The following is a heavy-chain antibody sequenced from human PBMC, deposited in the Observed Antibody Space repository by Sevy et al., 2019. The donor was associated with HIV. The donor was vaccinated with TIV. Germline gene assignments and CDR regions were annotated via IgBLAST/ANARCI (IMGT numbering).Heavy chain of an antibody. Sequence: GGSLRLSCEASGFRFNDYAIYWVRQAPGMGLDWVAVISYDASEEYYSDSVRGRFTLSRDKSTNTVHLQMTSLRPEDTAVYYCARGPEGFNIKSTDYWGQGTLVTVSS. CDR1: GFRFNDYA. CDR3: ARGPEGFNIKSTDY. D-gene: IGHD3-3*01. V-gene: IGHV3-30*04. J-gene: IGHJ4*02. CDR2: ISYDASEE.